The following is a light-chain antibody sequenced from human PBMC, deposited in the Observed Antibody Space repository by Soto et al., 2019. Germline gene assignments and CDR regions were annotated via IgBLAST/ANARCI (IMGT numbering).Light chain of an antibody. CDR1: SSNIGSNY. CDR2: RNN. Sequence: QAVVTQPPSASGTPGQRVTISCSGSSSNIGSNYVYWYQQLPGTAPKILIYRNNQRPSGVPDRFSGSKSGTSASLAISGLRSEDEADYDCAAWDDSLSGPEFGGGTKLTVL. V-gene: IGLV1-47*01. CDR3: AAWDDSLSGPE. J-gene: IGLJ2*01.